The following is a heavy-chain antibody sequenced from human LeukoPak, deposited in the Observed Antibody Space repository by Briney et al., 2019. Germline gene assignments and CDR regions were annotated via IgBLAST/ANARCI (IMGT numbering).Heavy chain of an antibody. CDR2: ISGSGGST. Sequence: GGSLRLSCAASGFTFSSYAMSWVRQAPGKGLEWVSAISGSGGSTYYADSVKGRFTISRDNSKNTLYLQMNSQRAEDTAVYYCAKVSRLSGSYCGFDYWGQGTLVTVSS. CDR1: GFTFSSYA. CDR3: AKVSRLSGSYCGFDY. D-gene: IGHD1-26*01. J-gene: IGHJ4*02. V-gene: IGHV3-23*01.